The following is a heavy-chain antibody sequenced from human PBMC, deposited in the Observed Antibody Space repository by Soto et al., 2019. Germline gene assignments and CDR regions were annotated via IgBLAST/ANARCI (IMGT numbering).Heavy chain of an antibody. J-gene: IGHJ4*02. CDR1: GFTFSSYA. CDR2: ISGSGGST. D-gene: IGHD2-15*01. V-gene: IGHV3-23*01. Sequence: GGSLRLSCAAYGFTFSSYAMSWVRQAPGKGLEWVSAISGSGGSTYNAGSVKGRFTFARDNAKNTLYMKMNSLRAEDTAVDYGAKFSSHRSGGSCHYSFDYWGQGTLVTVSS. CDR3: AKFSSHRSGGSCHYSFDY.